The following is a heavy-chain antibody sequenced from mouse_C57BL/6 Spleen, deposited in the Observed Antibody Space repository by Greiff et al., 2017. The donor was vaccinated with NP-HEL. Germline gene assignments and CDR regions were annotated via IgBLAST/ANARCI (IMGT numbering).Heavy chain of an antibody. D-gene: IGHD3-3*01. J-gene: IGHJ1*03. CDR3: ARREGDRYFDV. CDR2: IDPENGDT. V-gene: IGHV14-4*01. CDR1: GFNIKDDY. Sequence: VQLQQSGAELVRPGASVKLSCTASGFNIKDDYMHWVKQRPEQGLEWIGWIDPENGDTEYASKFQGKATITADTSSNTAYLQLSSLTSEDTAVYYCARREGDRYFDVWGTGTTVTVSS.